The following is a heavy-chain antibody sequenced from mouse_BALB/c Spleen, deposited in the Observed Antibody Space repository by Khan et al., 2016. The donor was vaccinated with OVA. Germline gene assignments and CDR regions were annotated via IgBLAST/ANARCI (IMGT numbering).Heavy chain of an antibody. D-gene: IGHD1-1*01. Sequence: EVELVESGGDLVKPGGSLKLSCAASGFTFSTYGMSWVRQTPDKRLEWVATISTGGSYTYYPDSVKGGFTISRDNAKNTLYLQMSSLKSEDTAMFYCARLAYYYDSEGFAYWGQGTLVTVSA. CDR2: ISTGGSYT. CDR3: ARLAYYYDSEGFAY. V-gene: IGHV5-6*01. J-gene: IGHJ3*01. CDR1: GFTFSTYG.